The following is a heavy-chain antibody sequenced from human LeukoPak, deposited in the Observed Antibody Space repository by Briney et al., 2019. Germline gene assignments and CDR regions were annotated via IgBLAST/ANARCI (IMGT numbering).Heavy chain of an antibody. D-gene: IGHD4-23*01. CDR1: GGTFSSYA. V-gene: IGHV1-2*02. Sequence: ASVKVSCKASGGTFSSYAISWVRQAPGQGLEWMGWINPNSGGTNYAQKFQGRVTMTRDTSISTAYMELSRLRSDDTAVYYCARSDGVRWYPYYFDYWGQGTLVTVSS. CDR3: ARSDGVRWYPYYFDY. J-gene: IGHJ4*02. CDR2: INPNSGGT.